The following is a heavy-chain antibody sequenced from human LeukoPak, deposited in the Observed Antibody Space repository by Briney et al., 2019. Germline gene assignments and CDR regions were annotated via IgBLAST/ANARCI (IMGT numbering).Heavy chain of an antibody. CDR2: IIPIFGTA. J-gene: IGHJ4*02. D-gene: IGHD3-10*01. CDR1: GGTFSSYA. V-gene: IGHV1-69*13. Sequence: PVKVSCKASGGTFSSYAISWVRQAPGQGLEWMGGIIPIFGTANYAQKFQGRVTITADESTSTAYMELSSLRSEDTAVYYCARANYYGSGSYSFGFYYWGQGTLVTVSS. CDR3: ARANYYGSGSYSFGFYY.